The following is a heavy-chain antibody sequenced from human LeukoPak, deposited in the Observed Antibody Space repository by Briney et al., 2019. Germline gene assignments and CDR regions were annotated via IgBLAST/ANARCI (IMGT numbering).Heavy chain of an antibody. CDR3: AREGAAAGKISAFDI. V-gene: IGHV3-13*01. CDR2: IGTAGDT. Sequence: PGGSLRLSCAASGFTFSSYDMHWVRQATGKGLEWVSAIGTAGDTYYPGSVKGRFTISRENAKSSLYLQMNSLRAGDTAVYYCAREGAAAGKISAFDIWGQGTMVTVSS. CDR1: GFTFSSYD. D-gene: IGHD6-13*01. J-gene: IGHJ3*02.